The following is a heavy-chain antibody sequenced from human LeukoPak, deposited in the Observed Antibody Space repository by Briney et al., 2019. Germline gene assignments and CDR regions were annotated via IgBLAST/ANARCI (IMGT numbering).Heavy chain of an antibody. CDR3: ARTSIAARTDY. J-gene: IGHJ4*02. Sequence: SETLSLTCSVSGGSISSSNYYWAWTRQPPGKGLEWIGSIHYTGSTYYSASLKSRVTISVDTSKNQFSLKLSSVTAADTAVYYCARTSIAARTDYWGQGTLVTVSS. CDR2: IHYTGST. V-gene: IGHV4-39*07. CDR1: GGSISSSNYY. D-gene: IGHD6-6*01.